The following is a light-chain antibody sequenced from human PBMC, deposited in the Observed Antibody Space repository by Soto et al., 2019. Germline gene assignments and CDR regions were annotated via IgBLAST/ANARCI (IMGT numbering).Light chain of an antibody. CDR2: EVS. Sequence: QSALTQPASVSGSPGQSITISCTGTSSYVGGYKYVSWYQQEPGKAPKLMIYEVSNRPSGVSNRFSGSKSGNTASLTISGLQAEDEADYYCSSYTSSSTLVFGGGTKVTVL. CDR1: SSYVGGYKY. J-gene: IGLJ3*02. CDR3: SSYTSSSTLV. V-gene: IGLV2-14*01.